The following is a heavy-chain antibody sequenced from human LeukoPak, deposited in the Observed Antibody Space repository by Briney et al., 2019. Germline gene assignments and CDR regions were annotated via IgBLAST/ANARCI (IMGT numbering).Heavy chain of an antibody. J-gene: IGHJ4*02. CDR1: GFTFSNYG. Sequence: GGSLRLSCAASGFTFSNYGMNWVRQAPGRGLEWVSGISGSGGSTYYADSVKGRFTISRDNSKYTLYLQVNSLRAEDTAIYYCAKRRVLVVPAADFDYWGQGTLVTVSS. V-gene: IGHV3-23*01. CDR3: AKRRVLVVPAADFDY. CDR2: ISGSGGST. D-gene: IGHD2-2*01.